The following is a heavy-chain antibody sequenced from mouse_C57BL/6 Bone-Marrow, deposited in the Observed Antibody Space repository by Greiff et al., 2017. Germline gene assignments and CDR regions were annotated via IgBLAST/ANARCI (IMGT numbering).Heavy chain of an antibody. CDR3: ARYYDYDLAWFAY. V-gene: IGHV5-15*01. D-gene: IGHD2-4*01. CDR1: GFTFSDYG. CDR2: ISNLAYSI. Sequence: EVMLVESGGGLVQPGGSLKLSCAASGFTFSDYGMAWVRQAPSKGPEWVAFISNLAYSISYADTVTGRFTISRENAKNTLYLEMSSLRSEDTAMYDCARYYDYDLAWFAYWGQGTLVTVSA. J-gene: IGHJ3*01.